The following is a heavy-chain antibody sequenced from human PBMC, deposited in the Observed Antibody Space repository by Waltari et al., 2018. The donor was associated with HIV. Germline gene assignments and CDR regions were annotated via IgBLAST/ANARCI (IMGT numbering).Heavy chain of an antibody. CDR1: GCSISGNRHY. CDR2: IYYSGNT. CDR3: ARVSAWFHLEGGDV. V-gene: IGHV4-39*01. J-gene: IGHJ6*02. Sequence: QLQLQESGPGLVKPSETLSRTCSVSGCSISGNRHYWGWIRQPPGKGLEWIGSIYYSGNTYYKSSLQSRITISLDMSKNLFSLNLRSVTAADTAVYYCARVSAWFHLEGGDVWGQGTTVTVSS. D-gene: IGHD3-3*01.